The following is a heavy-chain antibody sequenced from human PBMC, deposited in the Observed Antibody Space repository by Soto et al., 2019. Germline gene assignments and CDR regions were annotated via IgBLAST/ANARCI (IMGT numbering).Heavy chain of an antibody. CDR1: GFTFSIYA. CDR3: ARDLTQATTDFDY. J-gene: IGHJ4*02. D-gene: IGHD5-12*01. CDR2: ISYDGSNK. Sequence: GGSLRFSCAASGFTFSIYAMHWVRQAPGKGLEWVAVISYDGSNKYYAASVKGRFTISRDNSKNTLYLQRNSLRAEDTAVYYCARDLTQATTDFDYWGQGTLVTVSS. V-gene: IGHV3-30-3*01.